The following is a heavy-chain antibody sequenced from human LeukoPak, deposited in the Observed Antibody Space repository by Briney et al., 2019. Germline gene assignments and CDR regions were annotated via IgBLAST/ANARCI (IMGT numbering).Heavy chain of an antibody. Sequence: ASVKVSCKASGGTFSSYAISWVRQAPGQGLEWMGWMNPRSGNTGYAQKFQGRVTMTRNTSINTAYMELSSLRSDDTAVYYCARGQVGMVADRGMIDYYYYAMDVWGQGTTVTVSS. V-gene: IGHV1-8*02. CDR3: ARGQVGMVADRGMIDYYYYAMDV. CDR2: MNPRSGNT. J-gene: IGHJ6*02. CDR1: GGTFSSYA. D-gene: IGHD3-3*01.